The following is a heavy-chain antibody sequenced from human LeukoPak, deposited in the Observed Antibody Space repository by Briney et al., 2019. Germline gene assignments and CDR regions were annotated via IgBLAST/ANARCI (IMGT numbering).Heavy chain of an antibody. CDR2: IYSGGST. J-gene: IGHJ5*02. V-gene: IGHV3-53*01. CDR3: ASRATVTTDRFWFDP. D-gene: IGHD4-11*01. Sequence: GGSLRLSCAASGFTVSTNYMSWVRQTPGKGLEWVSVIYSGGSTYYADSVKGRSAISRDNSKNTLYLQMNSLRAEDTAVYYCASRATVTTDRFWFDPWGQGTLVTVSS. CDR1: GFTVSTNY.